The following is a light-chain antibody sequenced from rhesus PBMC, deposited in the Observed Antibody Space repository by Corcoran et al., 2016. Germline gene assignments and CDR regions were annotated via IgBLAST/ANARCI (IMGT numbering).Light chain of an antibody. J-gene: IGKJ3*01. V-gene: IGKV6-55*01. CDR2: YAS. CDR1: QSIGGC. Sequence: EIVLTQSPVFQSVTLKEKITNIRQASQSIGGCLHWYQQKPVSSPKLLNKYASQSISGVPSRFSGSGSGTDFTLPINGLEAEDAATYYCPQSSSFPFTFGPGAKLDI. CDR3: PQSSSFPFT.